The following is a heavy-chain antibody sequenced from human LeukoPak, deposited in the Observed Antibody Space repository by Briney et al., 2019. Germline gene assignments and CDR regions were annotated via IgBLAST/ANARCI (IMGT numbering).Heavy chain of an antibody. CDR1: GGSISSYY. CDR3: ARGVSDSSGWYRFDNYYYGMDV. J-gene: IGHJ6*02. CDR2: IYYSGSI. V-gene: IGHV4-59*01. Sequence: SETLSLTCTVSGGSISSYYWSWIRQPPGKGLEWIGYIYYSGSINYNPSLKSRVTISVDTSKNQFSLKLSSVTAADTAVYYCARGVSDSSGWYRFDNYYYGMDVWGQGTTVTVSS. D-gene: IGHD6-19*01.